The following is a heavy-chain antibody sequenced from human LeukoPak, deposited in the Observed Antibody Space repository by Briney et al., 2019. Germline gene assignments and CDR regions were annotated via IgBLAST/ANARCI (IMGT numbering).Heavy chain of an antibody. CDR2: IYYSGST. CDR3: ASLRTMIGAFDI. V-gene: IGHV4-39*01. CDR1: GGSISSSSYY. D-gene: IGHD3-22*01. J-gene: IGHJ3*02. Sequence: PSETLSLTCTVSGGSISSSSYYWGWIRQPPGKGLEWIGSIYYSGSTYYNPSLKSRVTISVDTSKNQFSLKLTSVTAADTAVYYCASLRTMIGAFDIWGQGTMVTVSS.